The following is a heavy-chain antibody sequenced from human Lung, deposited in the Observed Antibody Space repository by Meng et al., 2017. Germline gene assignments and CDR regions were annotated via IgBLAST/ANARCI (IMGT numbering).Heavy chain of an antibody. CDR3: ARALGLTTMMNY. CDR1: GGTFSSSA. Sequence: QVQREQSGAEVKKPGSSLKVSCKAAGGTFSSSAISWVRQAYGQGLEWMGGIIPRLDQRHYDKNFQGRVSITANDSKRTAYMELSSLRSEDTAVYYCARALGLTTMMNYWGQGTLVTVSS. J-gene: IGHJ4*02. D-gene: IGHD3-22*01. V-gene: IGHV1-69*01. CDR2: IIPRLDQR.